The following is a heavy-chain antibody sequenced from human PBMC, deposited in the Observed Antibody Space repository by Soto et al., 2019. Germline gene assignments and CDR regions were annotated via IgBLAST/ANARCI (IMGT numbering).Heavy chain of an antibody. J-gene: IGHJ3*02. Sequence: EVQLVESGGGLVKPGGSLRLSCAASGFSFSTYSMNWVRQAPGKGLEWVSSISSTSTYIYSADSMKGRFTISRDNAKNSLYLHMNTLRAEQTAIYFCVRDLMQGACEIWGTGTMVTVSS. V-gene: IGHV3-21*01. CDR1: GFSFSTYS. CDR2: ISSTSTYI. CDR3: VRDLMQGACEI.